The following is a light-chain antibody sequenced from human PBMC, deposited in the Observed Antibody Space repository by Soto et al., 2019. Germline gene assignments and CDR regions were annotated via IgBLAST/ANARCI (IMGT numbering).Light chain of an antibody. CDR1: QSIFNNY. CDR3: QQYGGSPFT. CDR2: GAS. J-gene: IGKJ2*01. Sequence: EIVLTQSPGTLSLSPRERATLSCRASQSIFNNYLAWYQQKPGQAPRLLVYGASFGATGIPDRFSGSGSGTDFTVTISRLEPEDFAVYYCQQYGGSPFTFGQGTRLEIK. V-gene: IGKV3-20*01.